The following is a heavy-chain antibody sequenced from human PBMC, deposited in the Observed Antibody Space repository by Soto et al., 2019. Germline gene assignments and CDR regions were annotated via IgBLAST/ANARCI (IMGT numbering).Heavy chain of an antibody. D-gene: IGHD1-26*01. CDR2: IRNKANSYST. V-gene: IGHV3-72*01. Sequence: EVQLVESGGSLVHPGGSLRLSCAASGFTFSDHYMEWVRQAPGKGLEWVGRIRNKANSYSTEYAASVKGRFTISRDDSMNSLYLQMNSLKTEDTAVFYCARYSGSYSRGLDYWGQGTPVTVSS. J-gene: IGHJ4*02. CDR3: ARYSGSYSRGLDY. CDR1: GFTFSDHY.